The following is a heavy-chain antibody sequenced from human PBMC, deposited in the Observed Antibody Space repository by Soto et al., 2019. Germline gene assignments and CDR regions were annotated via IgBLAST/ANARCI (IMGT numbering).Heavy chain of an antibody. J-gene: IGHJ5*02. D-gene: IGHD1-7*01. CDR3: AKISLSFVGTAFDP. CDR2: ISYDGSNK. Sequence: GSLRLSCAASGFTFSSYGMHWVRQAPGKGLEWVAVISYDGSNKYYADSVKGRFTISRDNSKNTLYLQMNSLRAEDTAVYYCAKISLSFVGTAFDPWGQGTLVTVSS. CDR1: GFTFSSYG. V-gene: IGHV3-30*18.